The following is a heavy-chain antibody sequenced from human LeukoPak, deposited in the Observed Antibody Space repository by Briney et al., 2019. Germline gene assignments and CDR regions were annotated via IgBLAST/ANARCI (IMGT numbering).Heavy chain of an antibody. J-gene: IGHJ2*01. CDR3: ARAVTTGYWYFDL. CDR2: ISGSGDST. D-gene: IGHD4-17*01. CDR1: GFTFRSYA. Sequence: PGGSLRLSCAASGFTFRSYAMSWVRQVPGKGLEWVSAISGSGDSTDYADSVKGRFTISRDNSKNTLYLQMNSLRVEDTAVYYCARAVTTGYWYFDLWGRGTLVTVSS. V-gene: IGHV3-23*01.